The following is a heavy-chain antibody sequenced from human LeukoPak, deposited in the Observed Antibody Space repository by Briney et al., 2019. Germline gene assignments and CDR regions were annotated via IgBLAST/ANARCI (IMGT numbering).Heavy chain of an antibody. CDR3: ARGYYYGSGSYFLFDY. D-gene: IGHD3-10*01. CDR1: GFTFSSYD. J-gene: IGHJ4*02. V-gene: IGHV3-13*01. CDR2: IGTAGDT. Sequence: GGSLRLSCAASGFTFSSYDMHWVRQATGKGLECVSAIGTAGDTYYPGSVKGRFTISRENAKNSLYLQMNSLRAGDTAVYYCARGYYYGSGSYFLFDYWGQGTLVTVSS.